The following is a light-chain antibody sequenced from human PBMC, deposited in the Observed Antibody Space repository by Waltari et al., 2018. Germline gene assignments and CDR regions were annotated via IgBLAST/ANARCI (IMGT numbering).Light chain of an antibody. CDR1: QNINTF. J-gene: IGKJ4*01. V-gene: IGKV3-11*01. CDR2: DAS. CDR3: QQRAVWPPN. Sequence: VVLTHSPATLSLSAGEGATLSCRASQNINTFLAWSQQKPGQAPRLLIYDASHRATGVPVRFSGGGSGTDFTLTISSLEPEDFAVYYCQQRAVWPPNFGGGTKVEIK.